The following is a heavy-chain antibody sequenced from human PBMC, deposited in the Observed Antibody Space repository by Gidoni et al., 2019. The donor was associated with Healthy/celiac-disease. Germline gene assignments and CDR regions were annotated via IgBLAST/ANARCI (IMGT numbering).Heavy chain of an antibody. CDR2: IIPILGIA. CDR1: GGTFSSYA. V-gene: IGHV1-69*04. Sequence: QVQLVQSGAEGKKPGSSVKVSCKASGGTFSSYAISWVRQAPGQGLEWMGRIIPILGIANYAQKFQGRVTITADKSTSTAYMELSSLRSEDTAVYYCARAASGTSLYYYGMDVWGQGTTVTVSS. J-gene: IGHJ6*02. D-gene: IGHD1-1*01. CDR3: ARAASGTSLYYYGMDV.